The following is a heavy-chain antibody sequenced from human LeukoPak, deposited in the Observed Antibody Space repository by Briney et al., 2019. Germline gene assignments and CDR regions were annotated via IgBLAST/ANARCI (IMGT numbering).Heavy chain of an antibody. V-gene: IGHV3-23*01. CDR3: AKTWADLRGYSYGYPANY. CDR2: ISVSGTDT. Sequence: GGSLRLSCAASGFTFSSYAMHWVRQAPGKGLEWVSAISVSGTDTYYADSMKGRFTISRDDSKNTLYLQVNSLRAEDTAVYYCAKTWADLRGYSYGYPANYWGQGTLVTVSS. D-gene: IGHD5-18*01. J-gene: IGHJ4*02. CDR1: GFTFSSYA.